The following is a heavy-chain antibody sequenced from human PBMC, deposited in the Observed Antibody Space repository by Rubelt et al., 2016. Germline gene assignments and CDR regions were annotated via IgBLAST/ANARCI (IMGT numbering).Heavy chain of an antibody. D-gene: IGHD5-12*01. V-gene: IGHV3-33*01. Sequence: GGGVVQPGRSLRLSCAASGFTFSSYGMHWVRQAPGKGLEWVAVIWYDGSNKYYADSVKGRFTISRDNSKNTLYLQMNSLRAEDTAVYYCARERGTGYDMNIYGMDVWGQGTTVTVSS. J-gene: IGHJ6*02. CDR2: IWYDGSNK. CDR3: ARERGTGYDMNIYGMDV. CDR1: GFTFSSYG.